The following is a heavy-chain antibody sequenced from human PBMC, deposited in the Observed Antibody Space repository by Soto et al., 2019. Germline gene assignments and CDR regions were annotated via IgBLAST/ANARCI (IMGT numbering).Heavy chain of an antibody. CDR2: LSGSGATT. D-gene: IGHD2-21*02. CDR1: GFTFSSYA. Sequence: PGGSLRLSCGASGFTFSSYAMSWVRQAPGKGLEWVSRLSGSGATTKYADSVEGRFTISRDNSKNTLYLQMDSLSAEDTAIYYCAKARCSDTDCYFPDPWGQGTLVTVSS. CDR3: AKARCSDTDCYFPDP. V-gene: IGHV3-23*01. J-gene: IGHJ5*02.